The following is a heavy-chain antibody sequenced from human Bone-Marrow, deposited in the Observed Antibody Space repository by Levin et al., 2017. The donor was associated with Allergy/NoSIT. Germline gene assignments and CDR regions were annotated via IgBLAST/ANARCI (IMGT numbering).Heavy chain of an antibody. CDR2: IRWDSGAT. D-gene: IGHD3-22*01. Sequence: GGSLRLSCTASGFTFDDFSMHWVRRAPGKGLEWVSGIRWDSGATGYVDSVKGRFTISRDSARNSLYLQMNSLRAEDPALYYCAKGVRVGHSSGWGYYYDYWGQGTLVTVSS. CDR3: AKGVRVGHSSGWGYYYDY. J-gene: IGHJ4*02. CDR1: GFTFDDFS. V-gene: IGHV3-9*01.